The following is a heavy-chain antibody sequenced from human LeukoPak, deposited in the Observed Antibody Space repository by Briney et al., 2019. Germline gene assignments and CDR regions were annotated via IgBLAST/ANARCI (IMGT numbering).Heavy chain of an antibody. CDR3: ARHHHDYGDYVDY. D-gene: IGHD4-17*01. V-gene: IGHV4-39*01. Sequence: PSETLSLTCTVSGGSISSSSYYWGWIRQPPGKGLEWIGSIYYSGSSYYNPSLKSRVTISVDTSKNQFSLKLSSVTAADTAVYYCARHHHDYGDYVDYWGQGTLVTVSS. J-gene: IGHJ4*02. CDR1: GGSISSSSYY. CDR2: IYYSGSS.